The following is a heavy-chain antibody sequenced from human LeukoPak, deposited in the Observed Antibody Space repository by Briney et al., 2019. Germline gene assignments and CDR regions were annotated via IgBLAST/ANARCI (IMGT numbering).Heavy chain of an antibody. J-gene: IGHJ4*02. CDR1: GFFFSSYG. Sequence: GGSLRLSCAASGFFFSSYGMHWVRQAPGKGLEWVAVLWYDEKNKYNADSVKGRFAISRDNSKSTLYLQMDSLRAEDTAVYYCARVKGGRGTTISHWGQGTLVTVSS. D-gene: IGHD4-11*01. CDR2: LWYDEKNK. V-gene: IGHV3-33*01. CDR3: ARVKGGRGTTISH.